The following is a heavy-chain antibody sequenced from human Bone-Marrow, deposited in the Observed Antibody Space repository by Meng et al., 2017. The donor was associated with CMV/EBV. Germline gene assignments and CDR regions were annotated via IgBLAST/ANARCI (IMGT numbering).Heavy chain of an antibody. CDR3: AKDPLEYTSASRGGWFDP. CDR1: GFTFSSYA. CDR2: IHYDGSDE. V-gene: IGHV3-30*02. Sequence: GGSLRLSCAASGFTFSSYAMHWVRQAPGKGLEWVAFIHYDGSDEYYADSVRGRFTISRDNSKSTLYLQMSSLRAEDTAVYYCAKDPLEYTSASRGGWFDPWGRGTLVTVSS. J-gene: IGHJ5*02. D-gene: IGHD6-25*01.